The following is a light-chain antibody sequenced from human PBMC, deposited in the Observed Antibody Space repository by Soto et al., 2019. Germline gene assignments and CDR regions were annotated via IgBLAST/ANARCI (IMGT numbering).Light chain of an antibody. V-gene: IGKV1-17*03. CDR1: QGISTF. J-gene: IGKJ2*01. CDR2: GAS. CDR3: LQHNSYPYT. Sequence: DIQMTQSPSVVSASVGDTVTVTCRASQGISTFLAWFRQSPGSVPERLIYGASSLQSGVPSRFSGRGSGTEFTLTISSLQPEDFGIYYCLQHNSYPYTFGPGTKVDIK.